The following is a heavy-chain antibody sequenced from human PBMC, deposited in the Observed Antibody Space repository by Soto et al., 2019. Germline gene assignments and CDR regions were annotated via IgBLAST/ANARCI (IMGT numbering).Heavy chain of an antibody. CDR3: SRCGATGTRSELYYYYYYGMDV. D-gene: IGHD1-7*01. Sequence: SETLSLTCAVSGGSISSSNWWSWVRQPPGKGLEWIGEIYHSGSTNYNPSLKSRVTISVDKSKNQFSLKLSSVTAADTAVYYCSRCGATGTRSELYYYYYYGMDVWGQGTTVT. J-gene: IGHJ6*02. CDR1: GGSISSSNW. CDR2: IYHSGST. V-gene: IGHV4-4*02.